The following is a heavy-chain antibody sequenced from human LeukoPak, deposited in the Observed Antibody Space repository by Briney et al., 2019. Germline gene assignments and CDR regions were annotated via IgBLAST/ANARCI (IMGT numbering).Heavy chain of an antibody. Sequence: GGSLRLSCAASGFTVSSNYMSWVRQAPGKGLEWVSVIYSGGTTYYADSVKGRFTISRDNSKNTLYLQMNGLRAEDTAVYYCARDATMMGNYFNYWGQGTLVTVSS. CDR3: ARDATMMGNYFNY. CDR1: GFTVSSNY. CDR2: IYSGGTT. V-gene: IGHV3-53*01. D-gene: IGHD5-12*01. J-gene: IGHJ4*02.